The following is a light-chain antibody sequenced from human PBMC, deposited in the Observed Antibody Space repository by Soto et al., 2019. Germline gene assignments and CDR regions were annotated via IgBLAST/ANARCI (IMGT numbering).Light chain of an antibody. CDR3: FSYAGNSVYV. J-gene: IGLJ1*01. CDR1: SSDVGSYNL. Sequence: QSVLTQPASVSGSPGQSITISCTGTSSDVGSYNLVSWFQQLPGKVPKLIIYERTKRPSGVSDRFSGSKSGYTASLTISGLQAEDAADYYCFSYAGNSVYVFGTGTKVTVL. V-gene: IGLV2-23*01. CDR2: ERT.